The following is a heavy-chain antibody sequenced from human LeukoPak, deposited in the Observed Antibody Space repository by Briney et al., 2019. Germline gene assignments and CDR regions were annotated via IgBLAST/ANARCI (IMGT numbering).Heavy chain of an antibody. Sequence: ASVKVSCKASGYTFTSYGISWVRQAPGQGLECMGWISAYNGYTNYGQKLQGRVAMTTDTSTSTAYMELRSLRSDDTAVYYCARHYCSGGSCYSIFDYWGQGTLVTVSS. CDR2: ISAYNGYT. CDR1: GYTFTSYG. D-gene: IGHD2-15*01. V-gene: IGHV1-18*01. CDR3: ARHYCSGGSCYSIFDY. J-gene: IGHJ4*02.